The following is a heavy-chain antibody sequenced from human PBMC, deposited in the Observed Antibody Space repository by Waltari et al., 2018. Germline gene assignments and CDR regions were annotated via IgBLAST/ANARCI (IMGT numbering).Heavy chain of an antibody. D-gene: IGHD1-26*01. CDR1: GGSVSRGSYQ. J-gene: IGHJ4*02. V-gene: IGHV4-61*01. CDR3: AREGVGATSLAY. CDR2: LYYSRST. Sequence: QVQLQESGPGLVKPSETLSLTCTVSGGSVSRGSYQWSWIRQPPGKGLEWIGYLYYSRSTNYNPSLMSRATISLETSKSQFSLMLNSVTAADTAVYYCAREGVGATSLAYWGQGILVTVSS.